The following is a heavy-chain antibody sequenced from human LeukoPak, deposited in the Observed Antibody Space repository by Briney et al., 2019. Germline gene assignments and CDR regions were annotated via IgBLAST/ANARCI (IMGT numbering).Heavy chain of an antibody. J-gene: IGHJ4*02. CDR2: VSAYNGKI. V-gene: IGHV1-18*01. CDR1: GYTFTSYG. Sequence: ASVKVSCKASGYTFTSYGISWVRQAPGQGLEWMGWVSAYNGKINYAQNLQGRVTMTTDTSTSTAYMELRSLRSDDTAVYYCARDGAVAGTGDYWGQGTLVTVSS. CDR3: ARDGAVAGTGDY. D-gene: IGHD6-19*01.